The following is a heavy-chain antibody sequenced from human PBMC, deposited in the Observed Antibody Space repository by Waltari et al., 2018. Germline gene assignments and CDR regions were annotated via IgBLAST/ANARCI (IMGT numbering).Heavy chain of an antibody. J-gene: IGHJ4*02. Sequence: QVQLVQSGAEVKKPGASVKVSCKASGYTFTSYAMHWVRQAPGQRLEWMGWINAGNGNTKYSQKFQGRVTITRDTSASTAYMELSSLRSEDTAVYYCARGSEGVPGLFDYWGQGTLVTVSS. CDR3: ARGSEGVPGLFDY. CDR1: GYTFTSYA. D-gene: IGHD3-10*01. CDR2: INAGNGNT. V-gene: IGHV1-3*01.